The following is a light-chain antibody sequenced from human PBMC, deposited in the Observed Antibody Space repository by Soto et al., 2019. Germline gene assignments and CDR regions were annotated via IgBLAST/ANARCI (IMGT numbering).Light chain of an antibody. CDR1: QSVRRY. J-gene: IGKJ5*01. V-gene: IGKV3-11*01. CDR2: DAS. CDR3: LQRSNSTPT. Sequence: EVGLPQSAATLPLSPGEIATLSCRASQSVRRYLAWYQKNPGQAPRLLIYDASNRATGIPARLSGSGYGTDFTFTISSLQTEEFAVDFRLQRSNSTPTFGQGTRLEIK.